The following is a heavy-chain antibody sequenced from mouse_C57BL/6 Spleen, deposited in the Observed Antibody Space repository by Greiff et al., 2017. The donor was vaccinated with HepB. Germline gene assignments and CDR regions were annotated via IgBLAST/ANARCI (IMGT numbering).Heavy chain of an antibody. V-gene: IGHV5-17*01. CDR2: ISSGSSTI. CDR1: GFTFSDYG. D-gene: IGHD2-10*02. Sequence: EVQLQESGGGLVKPGGSLKLSCAASGFTFSDYGMHWVRQAPEKGLEWVVYISSGSSTIYYADTVKGRFTISRDNAKNTLFLQMTSLRSEDTAMYYCASGYGNYDYWGQSTTLTVSS. CDR3: ASGYGNYDY. J-gene: IGHJ2*01.